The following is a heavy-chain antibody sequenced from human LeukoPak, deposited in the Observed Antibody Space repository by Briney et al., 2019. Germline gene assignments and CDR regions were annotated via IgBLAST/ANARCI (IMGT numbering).Heavy chain of an antibody. CDR1: GFTFSSYG. CDR3: AKGGYYYDSSGYYRQLAY. Sequence: GGSLRLSCAASGFTFSSYGMHWVRQAPGKGLEWVAFIRYDGSNKYYADSVKGRFTISRDNSKNTLYLQMNSLRAEDTAVYYCAKGGYYYDSSGYYRQLAYWGQGTLVTVSS. D-gene: IGHD3-22*01. V-gene: IGHV3-30*02. J-gene: IGHJ4*02. CDR2: IRYDGSNK.